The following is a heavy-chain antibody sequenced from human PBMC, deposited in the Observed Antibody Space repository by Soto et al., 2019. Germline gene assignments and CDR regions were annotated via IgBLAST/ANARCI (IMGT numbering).Heavy chain of an antibody. V-gene: IGHV1-69*04. CDR3: ARDSPNDYGAPGAFDI. J-gene: IGHJ3*02. Sequence: GASVKVSCKASGGTFSSYTISWVRQAPGQGLEWMGRIIPILGIANYAQKFQGRVTITADKSTSTAYMELSSLRSEDTAVYYCARDSPNDYGAPGAFDIWGQGTMVTVSS. CDR2: IIPILGIA. CDR1: GGTFSSYT. D-gene: IGHD4-17*01.